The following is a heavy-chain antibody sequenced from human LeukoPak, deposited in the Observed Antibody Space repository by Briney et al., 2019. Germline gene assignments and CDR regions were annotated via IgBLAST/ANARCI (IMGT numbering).Heavy chain of an antibody. Sequence: KPSETLSLTCTVSGGSISSYYWSWIRQPPGKGLEWIGYIYYSGSTNYNPSLKSRVTISVDTPKNQFSLKLSSVTAADTAVYYCARARYYDSSGSSSYYYYGMDVWGQGTTVTVSS. D-gene: IGHD3-22*01. CDR3: ARARYYDSSGSSSYYYYGMDV. V-gene: IGHV4-59*01. CDR2: IYYSGST. J-gene: IGHJ6*02. CDR1: GGSISSYY.